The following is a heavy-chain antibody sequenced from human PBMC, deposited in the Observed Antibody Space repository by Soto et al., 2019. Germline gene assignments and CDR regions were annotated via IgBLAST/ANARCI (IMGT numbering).Heavy chain of an antibody. CDR1: GGTFSSYT. D-gene: IGHD4-17*01. J-gene: IGHJ4*02. CDR3: AIDIGDYPSFDY. V-gene: IGHV1-69*01. CDR2: IIPVFGTK. Sequence: QVQLVQSGAEVKMPGSSVRVSCKASGGTFSSYTISWVRQAPRQGLEWMGQIIPVFGTKTYAQKFQGRVTITADESTSTASMEVNSLQSDDTAVHYCAIDIGDYPSFDYWGQGTLVSVS.